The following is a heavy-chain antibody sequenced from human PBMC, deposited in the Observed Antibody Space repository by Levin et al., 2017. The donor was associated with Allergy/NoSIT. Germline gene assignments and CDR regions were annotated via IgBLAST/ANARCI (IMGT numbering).Heavy chain of an antibody. V-gene: IGHV1-69*06. CDR2: IIPIFGTA. CDR3: ASLIWTDGPLDYGSGSYRNWFDP. Sequence: ASVKVSCKASGGTFSSYAISWVRQAPGQGLEWMGGIIPIFGTANYAQKFQGRVTITADKSTSTAYMELSSLRSEDTAVYYCASLIWTDGPLDYGSGSYRNWFDPWGQGTLVTVSS. CDR1: GGTFSSYA. D-gene: IGHD3-10*01. J-gene: IGHJ5*02.